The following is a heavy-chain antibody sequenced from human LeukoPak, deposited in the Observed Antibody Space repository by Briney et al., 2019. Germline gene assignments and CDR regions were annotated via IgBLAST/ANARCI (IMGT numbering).Heavy chain of an antibody. CDR2: ISSSSSYI. CDR1: GFTFSSYS. D-gene: IGHD6-19*01. V-gene: IGHV3-21*01. J-gene: IGHJ4*02. Sequence: PGVSLRLSCAASGFTFSSYSMNWVRQAPGKGLEWVSSISSSSSYIYYADSVKGRFTISRDNAKNSLYLQMNSLRAEDTAVYYCARAVAGTELGVYWGQGTLVTVSS. CDR3: ARAVAGTELGVY.